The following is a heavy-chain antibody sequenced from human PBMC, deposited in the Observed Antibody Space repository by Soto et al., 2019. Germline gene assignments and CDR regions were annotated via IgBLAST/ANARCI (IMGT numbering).Heavy chain of an antibody. J-gene: IGHJ4*02. V-gene: IGHV3-21*01. CDR2: ITIGGNYI. CDR3: ARDPTVSYYFDY. CDR1: GFTFSSYS. D-gene: IGHD4-4*01. Sequence: EVQLVESGGGLVTPGGSLRLSCAASGFTFSSYSMNWVRQAPGKGLEWVSSITIGGNYIYYADSVQGRFTISRDNAKNSLYLQMNSLRVEDTAGYYCARDPTVSYYFDYWGQGTRVTVSS.